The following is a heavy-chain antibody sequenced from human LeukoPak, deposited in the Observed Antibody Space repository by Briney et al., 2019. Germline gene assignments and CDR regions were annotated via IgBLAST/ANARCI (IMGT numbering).Heavy chain of an antibody. CDR3: ARLMVRGVIRSFRWFDP. CDR1: GGSISSSSYY. Sequence: SETLSLTCTVSGGSISSSSYYWGWIRQPPGKGLEWIGSIYYSGSTYYNPSLKSRVTISVDTSKNQFSLKLSSVTAADTAVYYCARLMVRGVIRSFRWFDPWGQGTLVTVSS. D-gene: IGHD3-10*01. V-gene: IGHV4-39*07. CDR2: IYYSGST. J-gene: IGHJ5*02.